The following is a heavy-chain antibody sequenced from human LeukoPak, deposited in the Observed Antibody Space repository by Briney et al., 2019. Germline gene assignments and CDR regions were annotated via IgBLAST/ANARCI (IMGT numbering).Heavy chain of an antibody. CDR3: ARDSSGWYYFDY. V-gene: IGHV1-2*02. CDR2: INPESGDT. J-gene: IGHJ4*02. D-gene: IGHD6-19*01. Sequence: ASVKVSCKASGYTFSAYYIHWVRQAPGQGLEWMGWINPESGDTDYAQKFQGRVTMTRDTSISTAYMELSRLRYDDTAVYYCARDSSGWYYFDYWGQGTLVTVSS. CDR1: GYTFSAYY.